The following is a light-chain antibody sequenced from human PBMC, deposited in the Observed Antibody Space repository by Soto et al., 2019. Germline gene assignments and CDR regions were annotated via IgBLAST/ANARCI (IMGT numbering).Light chain of an antibody. Sequence: QSVLTQPPSASGTPGQRVTISCSTSSSNIGGNTVNWYQQVPGTAPKLLIYSYDQRPSGVPDRFSGSKSGTSASLAISGLQSEDEGDYYCAAWDASLNGYVFGTGTKLTVL. CDR1: SSNIGGNT. V-gene: IGLV1-44*01. J-gene: IGLJ1*01. CDR2: SYD. CDR3: AAWDASLNGYV.